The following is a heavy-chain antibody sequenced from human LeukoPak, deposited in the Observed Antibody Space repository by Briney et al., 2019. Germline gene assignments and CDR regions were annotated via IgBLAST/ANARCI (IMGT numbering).Heavy chain of an antibody. Sequence: PSQTLSLTCALSGDSLSSNSVAWHWIRQSPSRGLEWLGRTYYRSKWHNDYAVSVRSRIAINPDTSENRFSLQLNSVTPEDTAVYYCARGGVTTVTLDYWGQGTLVTVSS. CDR1: GDSLSSNSVA. V-gene: IGHV6-1*01. D-gene: IGHD4-17*01. CDR2: TYYRSKWHN. J-gene: IGHJ4*02. CDR3: ARGGVTTVTLDY.